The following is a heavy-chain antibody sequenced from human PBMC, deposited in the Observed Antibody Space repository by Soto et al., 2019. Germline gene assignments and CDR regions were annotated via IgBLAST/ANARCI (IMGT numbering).Heavy chain of an antibody. CDR2: ISAYNGNT. Sequence: GASVKVSCKASGYTFTSYGISWVRQAPGQGLEWMGWISAYNGNTNYAQKLQGRVTMTTDTSTSTAYMELRNLRSDDTAVYYCARNRVVSIAARDAIDYWGQGTLVTVSS. J-gene: IGHJ4*02. CDR1: GYTFTSYG. D-gene: IGHD6-6*01. CDR3: ARNRVVSIAARDAIDY. V-gene: IGHV1-18*01.